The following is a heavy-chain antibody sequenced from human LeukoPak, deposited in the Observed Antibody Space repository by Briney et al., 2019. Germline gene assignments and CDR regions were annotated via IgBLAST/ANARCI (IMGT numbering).Heavy chain of an antibody. J-gene: IGHJ4*02. V-gene: IGHV3-48*01. CDR2: ISSSSSTI. CDR3: ARDGGYSSSWYPFNFDY. D-gene: IGHD6-13*01. Sequence: GGSLRLSCAASGFTFSSYSMNWVRQAPGKGLEWVSYISSSSSTIYYADSVKGRFTISRDNAKNSLYLQMNSLRAEDTAVYYCARDGGYSSSWYPFNFDYWGQGTLVTVSS. CDR1: GFTFSSYS.